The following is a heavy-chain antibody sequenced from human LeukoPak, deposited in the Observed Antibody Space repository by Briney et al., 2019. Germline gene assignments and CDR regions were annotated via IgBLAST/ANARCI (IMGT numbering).Heavy chain of an antibody. CDR3: ARDARYYYDSSGYYNFDY. V-gene: IGHV1-69*05. CDR1: GGTFSSYA. Sequence: SVKVSCKASGGTFSSYAISWVRQAPGQGLEWMGGIIPIFGTANYAQKFQGRVTSTTDESTSTAYMELSSLRSEDTAVYYCARDARYYYDSSGYYNFDYWGQGTLVTVSS. CDR2: IIPIFGTA. D-gene: IGHD3-22*01. J-gene: IGHJ4*02.